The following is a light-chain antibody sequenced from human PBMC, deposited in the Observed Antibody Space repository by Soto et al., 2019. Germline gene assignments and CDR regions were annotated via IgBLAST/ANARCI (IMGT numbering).Light chain of an antibody. Sequence: QSVLTQPASVSGSPGQSITISCTGTSSDVGGYNYVSWYQHHPGKAPKLMIYEVSNRPSGVSNRFSGSKSGNTASLTISGLQAEDEADYYCSSYRDTHNLVFGIGTNVTVL. CDR1: SSDVGGYNY. J-gene: IGLJ1*01. V-gene: IGLV2-14*01. CDR3: SSYRDTHNLV. CDR2: EVS.